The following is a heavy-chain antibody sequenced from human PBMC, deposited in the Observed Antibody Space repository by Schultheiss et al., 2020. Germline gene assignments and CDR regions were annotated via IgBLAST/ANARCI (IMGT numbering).Heavy chain of an antibody. V-gene: IGHV3-74*01. CDR3: AGYSSDEVY. CDR1: TFTFSDYN. Sequence: GGSLRLSCAASTFTFSDYNMTCIRQAPGKGLVWVSRINSDGSSTSYADSVKGRFTISRDNAKNTLYLQMNSLRAEDTAVYYCAGYSSDEVYWGQGTLVTVSS. CDR2: INSDGSST. J-gene: IGHJ4*02. D-gene: IGHD6-19*01.